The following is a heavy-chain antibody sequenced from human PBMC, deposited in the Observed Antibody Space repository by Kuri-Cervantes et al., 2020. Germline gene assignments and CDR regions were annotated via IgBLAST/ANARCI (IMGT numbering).Heavy chain of an antibody. CDR1: GYTFTKYG. D-gene: IGHD5-18*01. CDR3: ARDLFPTAMVTGLDY. V-gene: IGHV1-18*01. J-gene: IGHJ4*02. CDR2: ISAFNGNT. Sequence: ASVKVSCKASGYTFTKYGISWVRQAPGQGLEWMGWISAFNGNTDYAQELQGRVTMTTDTSTSTAYMELRSLRSDDTAVYYCARDLFPTAMVTGLDYWGQGTLVTVSS.